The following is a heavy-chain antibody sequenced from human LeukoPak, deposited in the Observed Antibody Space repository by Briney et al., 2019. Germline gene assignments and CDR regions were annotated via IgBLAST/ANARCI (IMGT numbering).Heavy chain of an antibody. CDR1: GGTFSSYA. J-gene: IGHJ3*02. CDR3: ARGWIVATIRSAFDI. CDR2: IIPIFGTA. Sequence: SVKVSCKASGGTFSSYAISWVRQAPGQGLEWMGGIIPIFGTANYAQKFQGRVTITADESTSTAYMELSSLRPEDTAVYYCARGWIVATIRSAFDIWGQGTMVTVSS. V-gene: IGHV1-69*01. D-gene: IGHD5-12*01.